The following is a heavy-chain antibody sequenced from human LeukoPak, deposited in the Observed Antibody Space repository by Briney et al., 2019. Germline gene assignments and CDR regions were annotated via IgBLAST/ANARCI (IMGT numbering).Heavy chain of an antibody. V-gene: IGHV4-4*07. J-gene: IGHJ6*02. CDR2: IYPSGST. CDR3: ARGHLYHYYGMDV. CDR1: GGSISSDY. Sequence: SETLSLICTVSGGSISSDYWSWIRQPAGKGLGWIGRIYPSGSTNYKPSLKSRITMSLDTSKNLLSLNLSSETAAHSAVYYCARGHLYHYYGMDVWGRGTTVTVSS. D-gene: IGHD3-3*02.